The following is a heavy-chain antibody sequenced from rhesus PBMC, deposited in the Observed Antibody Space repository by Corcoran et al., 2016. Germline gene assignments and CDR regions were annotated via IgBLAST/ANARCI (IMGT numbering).Heavy chain of an antibody. CDR3: ARGTGLYGLDS. V-gene: IGHV4-173*01. J-gene: IGHJ6*01. CDR2: ISGIVGST. CDR1: GGSISGNY. Sequence: QLQLQESGPGLMKPSETLSLTCAVSGGSISGNYGSWIRQPPGKGLEWIGRISGIVGSTDHNPSLKSRVTISTDKCKNQFSLKLSSGTAADTAVYYCARGTGLYGLDSWGQGVVVTVSS. D-gene: IGHD2-15*01.